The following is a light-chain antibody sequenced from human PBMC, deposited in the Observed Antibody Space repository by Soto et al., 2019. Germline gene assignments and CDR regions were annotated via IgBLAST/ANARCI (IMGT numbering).Light chain of an antibody. Sequence: QSALTQPPSASGTPGQRVTISCSGSSSNIGSNTVNWYQQLPGTAPKLLIYNNNQRPSGVPDRFSGSKSGTSASLVISGLQSEDEADYYCAAWDDSLNGVVFGGGTKVTVL. V-gene: IGLV1-44*01. J-gene: IGLJ2*01. CDR3: AAWDDSLNGVV. CDR2: NNN. CDR1: SSNIGSNT.